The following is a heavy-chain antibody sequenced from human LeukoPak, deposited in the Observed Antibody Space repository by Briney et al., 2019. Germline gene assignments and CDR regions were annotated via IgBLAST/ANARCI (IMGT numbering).Heavy chain of an antibody. CDR2: IKQDAGEK. CDR3: ARESGRRISKDYLDY. D-gene: IGHD1-26*01. J-gene: IGHJ4*02. CDR1: GFTFNNYW. V-gene: IGHV3-7*01. Sequence: GGSLRLSCAASGFTFNNYWMSWVRQAPGKVLEWVANIKQDAGEKYYMDSVEGRFTISRDNTKNSLYLQRNSLRAEDTAVYYCARESGRRISKDYLDYWGQGTLVTVSS.